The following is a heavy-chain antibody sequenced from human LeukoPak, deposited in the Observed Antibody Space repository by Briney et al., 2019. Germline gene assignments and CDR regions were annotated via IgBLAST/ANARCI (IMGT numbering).Heavy chain of an antibody. V-gene: IGHV3-23*01. CDR1: GFTFSSYA. J-gene: IGHJ5*02. CDR3: AKDGSGSYPNWFDP. CDR2: ISGSAGST. D-gene: IGHD1-26*01. Sequence: PGGSLRLSCAASGFTFSSYAMSWVRQAPGKGLEWVSSISGSAGSTYYADSVKGRFTISRDNSKNTLYLQMNNLRAEDTAVYYRAKDGSGSYPNWFDPWGQGTLVTVSS.